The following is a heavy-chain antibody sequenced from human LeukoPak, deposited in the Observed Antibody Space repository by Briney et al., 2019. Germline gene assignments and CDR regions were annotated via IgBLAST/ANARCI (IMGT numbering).Heavy chain of an antibody. D-gene: IGHD6-19*01. J-gene: IGHJ3*02. CDR1: GGSISGYF. CDR2: LYYSGST. Sequence: PSETLSLTCTVSGGSISGYFWSWIRQPPGKGLELIGYLYYSGSTNYNPSLKSRVTVSVDTSKDQFSLRLSSVTAADTAVYYCARLLAVAGGDAFDIRGQGKVVTVSS. V-gene: IGHV4-59*08. CDR3: ARLLAVAGGDAFDI.